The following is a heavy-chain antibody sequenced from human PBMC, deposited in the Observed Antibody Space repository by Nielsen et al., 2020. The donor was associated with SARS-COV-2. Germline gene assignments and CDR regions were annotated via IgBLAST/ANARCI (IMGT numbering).Heavy chain of an antibody. CDR1: GGSISSSSYY. D-gene: IGHD3-3*01. J-gene: IGHJ6*02. CDR3: ARRRSTYYDFWSGYSSYYYYGMDV. Sequence: SETLSLTCTVSGGSISSSSYYWGWIRQPPGKGLEWIGSIYYSGSTYYNPSLKSRVTISVDTSKNQFSLKLSSVTAADTAVYYCARRRSTYYDFWSGYSSYYYYGMDVWGQGTTVTVSS. V-gene: IGHV4-39*01. CDR2: IYYSGST.